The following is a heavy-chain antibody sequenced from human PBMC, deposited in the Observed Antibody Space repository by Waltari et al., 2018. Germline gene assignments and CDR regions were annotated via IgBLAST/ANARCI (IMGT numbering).Heavy chain of an antibody. V-gene: IGHV3-33*01. Sequence: QVQLVESGGGVVQPGRSLRLCCAASGFTFSSYGMHWVRQAPGKGLEWVAVIWYDGSNKYYADSVKGRFTISRDNSKNTLYLQMNSLRAEDTAVYYCARVSRDGYNADYWGQGTLVTVSS. CDR3: ARVSRDGYNADY. CDR2: IWYDGSNK. CDR1: GFTFSSYG. J-gene: IGHJ4*02. D-gene: IGHD5-12*01.